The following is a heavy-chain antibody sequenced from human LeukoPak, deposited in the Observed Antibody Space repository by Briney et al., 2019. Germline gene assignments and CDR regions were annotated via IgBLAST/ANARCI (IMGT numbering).Heavy chain of an antibody. CDR1: GGSISSYY. V-gene: IGHV4-4*07. D-gene: IGHD2-2*01. J-gene: IGHJ5*02. Sequence: PSETLSLTCTVSGGSISSYYWSWIRQPAGKGLEWIGRIYTSGSPNYNPSLKSRVTMSVDTSKNQFSLKLSSVTAADTAVYYCAGDFVVPAAITYNWFDPWGQGTLVTVSS. CDR3: AGDFVVPAAITYNWFDP. CDR2: IYTSGSP.